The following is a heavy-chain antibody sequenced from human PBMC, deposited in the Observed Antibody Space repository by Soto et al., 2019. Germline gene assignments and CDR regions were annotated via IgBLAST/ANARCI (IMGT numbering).Heavy chain of an antibody. V-gene: IGHV1-18*01. CDR1: GYTFTSYG. CDR3: ARAQGMAVAGLSIF. J-gene: IGHJ4*02. Sequence: ASVKVSCKASGYTFTSYGISWVRQAPGQGLEWMGWISAYNGNTNYAQKLQGRVTMTTDTSTSTAYMELRGLRSDDTAVYYCARAQGMAVAGLSIFWGQGTLVTVSS. D-gene: IGHD6-19*01. CDR2: ISAYNGNT.